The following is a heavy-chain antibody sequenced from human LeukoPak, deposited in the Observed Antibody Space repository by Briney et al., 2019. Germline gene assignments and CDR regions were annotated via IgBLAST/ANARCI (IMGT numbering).Heavy chain of an antibody. CDR1: GGSINSHY. CDR2: IFYSGAH. V-gene: IGHV4-59*11. J-gene: IGHJ2*01. CDR3: ARESHDYGDYIYFDH. Sequence: PAESLSLTCTVSGGSINSHYWSWIRQPPGKGLEYIAYIFYSGAHNDSPSPNSRVTISVDTSTTHFSLKLTSVTAADTAVYFCARESHDYGDYIYFDHWGRGTLVTVS. D-gene: IGHD4-17*01.